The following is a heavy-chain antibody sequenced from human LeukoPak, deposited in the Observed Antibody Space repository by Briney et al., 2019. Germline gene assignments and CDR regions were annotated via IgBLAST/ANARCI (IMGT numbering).Heavy chain of an antibody. CDR1: GYTFTSYG. Sequence: ASVKVSCKASGYTFTSYGISWVRQAPGQGLEWMGWISAYNGNTNYAQKLQGRVTMTTDTSTSTAYMELRSLSSDDTAVYYCARAGSSRSQKETQIDYWGQGTLVTVSS. D-gene: IGHD6-19*01. CDR3: ARAGSSRSQKETQIDY. CDR2: ISAYNGNT. J-gene: IGHJ4*02. V-gene: IGHV1-18*01.